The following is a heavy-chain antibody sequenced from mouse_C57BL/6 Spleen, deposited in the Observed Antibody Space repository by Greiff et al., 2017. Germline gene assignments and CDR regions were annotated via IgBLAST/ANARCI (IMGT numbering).Heavy chain of an antibody. V-gene: IGHV5-4*01. CDR2: ISDGGSYT. J-gene: IGHJ2*01. CDR1: GFTFSSYA. CDR3: AREGTGHFDY. D-gene: IGHD3-3*01. Sequence: EVQLVESGGGLVKPGGSLKLSCAASGFTFSSYAMSWVRQTPEKRLEWVATISDGGSYTYYPDNVKGRFTISRDNAKNNLYLQMSHLKSEDTAMYYCAREGTGHFDYWGQGTTLTVSS.